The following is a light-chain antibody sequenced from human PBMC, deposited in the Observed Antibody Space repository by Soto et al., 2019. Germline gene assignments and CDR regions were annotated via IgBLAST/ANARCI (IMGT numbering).Light chain of an antibody. CDR1: QSIRTY. Sequence: DIQMTQSPSSLSASVGDRVTITCRASQSIRTYLNWYQQKPGKAPKFLIYSASTLQSGVPSRFSGSGSGTDFTLTISSLQPEDFATYYCQQSYSNPRTFGQRPKVEIK. J-gene: IGKJ1*01. CDR3: QQSYSNPRT. CDR2: SAS. V-gene: IGKV1-39*01.